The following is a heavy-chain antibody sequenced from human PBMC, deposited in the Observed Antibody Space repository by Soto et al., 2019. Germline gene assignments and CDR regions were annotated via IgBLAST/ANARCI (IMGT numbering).Heavy chain of an antibody. CDR2: INAGNGNT. V-gene: IGHV1-3*01. Sequence: ASVKVSCKASGYTFTSYAMHWVRQAPGQRLEWMGWINAGNGNTKYSQKSQGRVTITRDTSASTAYMELSSLRSEDTAVYYCARVWGNYYYGMDVWGQGTTVTVSS. J-gene: IGHJ6*02. D-gene: IGHD1-26*01. CDR1: GYTFTSYA. CDR3: ARVWGNYYYGMDV.